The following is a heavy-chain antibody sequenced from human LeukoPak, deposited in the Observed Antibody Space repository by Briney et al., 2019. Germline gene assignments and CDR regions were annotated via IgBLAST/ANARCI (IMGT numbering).Heavy chain of an antibody. J-gene: IGHJ4*02. CDR2: IIDYGGSP. D-gene: IGHD5-24*01. CDR1: DFTFSSNW. V-gene: IGHV3-74*01. CDR3: ARVEMATPSGGGFPFDS. Sequence: PGGTLTLTCTASDFTFSSNWYYGCLRPPARGGVWGSGIIDYGGSPFYTPSLKGRFTISRDNAKNPLYLQMTSLTAEDTAVYYCARVEMATPSGGGFPFDSWGQGTLVTVSS.